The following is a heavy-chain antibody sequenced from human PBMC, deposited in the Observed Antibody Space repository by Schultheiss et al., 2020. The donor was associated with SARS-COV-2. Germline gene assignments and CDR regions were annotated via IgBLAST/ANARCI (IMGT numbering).Heavy chain of an antibody. D-gene: IGHD6-6*01. CDR3: ARLIAARPHGDAFDI. CDR2: ISGSGGST. CDR1: GFTFSSYA. V-gene: IGHV3-23*01. J-gene: IGHJ3*02. Sequence: GESLKISCAASGFTFSSYAMSWVRQAPGKGLEWVSAISGSGGSTYYADSVKGRFTISRDNAKNSLYLQMNSLRAEDTAVYYCARLIAARPHGDAFDIWGQGTMVTVSS.